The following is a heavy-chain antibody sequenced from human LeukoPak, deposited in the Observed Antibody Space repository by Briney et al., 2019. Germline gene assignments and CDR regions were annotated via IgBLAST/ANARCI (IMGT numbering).Heavy chain of an antibody. D-gene: IGHD3-10*01. CDR1: GFTFSNGW. J-gene: IGHJ4*02. CDR3: AKDYYGSGSYYGPHDY. V-gene: IGHV3-30*18. Sequence: GGSLRLSCAASGFTFSNGWMSWVRQAPGKGLEWVAVISYDGSNKYYADSVKGRFTISRDNSKNTLYLQMNSLRAEDTAVYYCAKDYYGSGSYYGPHDYWGQGTLVTVSS. CDR2: ISYDGSNK.